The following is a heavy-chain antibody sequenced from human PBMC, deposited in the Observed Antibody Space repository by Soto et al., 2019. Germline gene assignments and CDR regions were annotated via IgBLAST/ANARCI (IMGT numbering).Heavy chain of an antibody. J-gene: IGHJ4*02. CDR3: ARSPDGFYFDS. V-gene: IGHV3-48*03. CDR2: ISRGGDTI. CDR1: GFTFRSYE. Sequence: AGGSLRLSCAASGFTFRSYEMNWVRQAPGKGLEWVSYISRGGDTIYYADLVKGRFTISRDNAKNSLYLQMNSLGAEDTAVYYCARSPDGFYFDSWGQGVPVTVSS.